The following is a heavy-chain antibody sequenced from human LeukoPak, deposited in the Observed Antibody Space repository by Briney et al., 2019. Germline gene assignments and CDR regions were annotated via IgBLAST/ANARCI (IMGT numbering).Heavy chain of an antibody. D-gene: IGHD3-10*01. J-gene: IGHJ5*02. CDR3: ARELSRALNWFDP. V-gene: IGHV4-59*01. CDR2: IYYSGST. CDR1: GGSFSGYY. Sequence: SETLSLTCAVYGGSFSGYYWSWIRQPPGKGLEWIGYIYYSGSTNYNPSLKSRVTISVDTSKNQFSLKLSSVTAADTAVYYCARELSRALNWFDPWGQGTLVTVSA.